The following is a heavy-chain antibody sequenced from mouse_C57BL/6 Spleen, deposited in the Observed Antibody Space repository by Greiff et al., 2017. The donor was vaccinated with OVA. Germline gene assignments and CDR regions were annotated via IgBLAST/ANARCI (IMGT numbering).Heavy chain of an antibody. CDR1: GYTFTDYN. V-gene: IGHV1-18*01. Sequence: EVQLQQSGPELVKPGASVKIPCTASGYTFTDYNMDWVKQSHGKSLEWIGDINPNNGGTIYNQKLKGKDTLTVDKSSSTAYMEHLSLTSEDTAVYYCAVTTGGRGMDYWGQGTSVTVSS. J-gene: IGHJ4*01. CDR2: INPNNGGT. D-gene: IGHD1-1*01. CDR3: AVTTGGRGMDY.